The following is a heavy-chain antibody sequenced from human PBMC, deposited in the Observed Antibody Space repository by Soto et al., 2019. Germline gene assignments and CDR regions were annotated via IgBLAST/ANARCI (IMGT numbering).Heavy chain of an antibody. J-gene: IGHJ4*02. V-gene: IGHV3-48*03. D-gene: IGHD1-26*01. Sequence: RLACPASGFTFSSYEMNGVRQAPGKGLEWVSYISSSGSTIYYADSVKGRFTISRDNAKNSLYLQMNSLRAEDTAVYYCAMQWEFNGFDYCGQGTLVTVSS. CDR1: GFTFSSYE. CDR3: AMQWEFNGFDY. CDR2: ISSSGSTI.